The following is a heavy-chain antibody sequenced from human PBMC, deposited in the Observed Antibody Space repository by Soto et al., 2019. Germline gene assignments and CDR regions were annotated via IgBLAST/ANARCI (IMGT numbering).Heavy chain of an antibody. V-gene: IGHV3-64*01. CDR2: ISSNGGST. J-gene: IGHJ6*04. D-gene: IGHD3-3*01. CDR1: GFTFSSYA. Sequence: EVQLVESGGGLVQPGGSLRLSCAASGFTFSSYAMHWVRQAPGKGLEYVSSISSNGGSTYYASSVKGRFTISRDNSKNTLYLQMGSLRAEDMAVYYCARGEAVLRSPQDVWGKGTTVTVSS. CDR3: ARGEAVLRSPQDV.